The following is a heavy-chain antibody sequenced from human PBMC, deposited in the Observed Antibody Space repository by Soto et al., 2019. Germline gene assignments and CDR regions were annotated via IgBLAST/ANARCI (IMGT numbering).Heavy chain of an antibody. CDR3: ARNPIPTIFDYYYMDV. D-gene: IGHD2-21*01. CDR2: ISAYNGNT. Sequence: ASVKVSCKASGYTFTSYGISWVRQAPGQGLEWMGWISAYNGNTNYAQKLQGRVTMTTDTSTSTAYMELRSLRSDDTAVYYCARNPIPTIFDYYYMDVWGKGTTVTVSS. V-gene: IGHV1-18*01. J-gene: IGHJ6*03. CDR1: GYTFTSYG.